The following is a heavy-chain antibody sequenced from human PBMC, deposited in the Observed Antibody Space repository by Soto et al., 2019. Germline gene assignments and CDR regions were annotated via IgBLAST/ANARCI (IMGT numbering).Heavy chain of an antibody. CDR2: ISASGGDT. D-gene: IGHD2-21*02. Sequence: QLLESGGGLVQPGGSLRLSCAGSGFNFRKYALNWVRQAPGKGLEWVSAISASGGDTYYADSVKGRFTISRDSSKSTLYLQMNSLRDDDTATYYCARLPKGSLVTAWGQGTRVTVSS. V-gene: IGHV3-23*01. CDR1: GFNFRKYA. CDR3: ARLPKGSLVTA. J-gene: IGHJ4*02.